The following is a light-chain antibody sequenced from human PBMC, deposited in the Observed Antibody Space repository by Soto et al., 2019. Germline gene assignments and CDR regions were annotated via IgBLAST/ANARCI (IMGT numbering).Light chain of an antibody. CDR2: NTD. J-gene: IGLJ3*02. V-gene: IGLV8-61*01. CDR3: VLYMGSGIWV. Sequence: QTVVTQEPSFSVSPGRTVKLTRGLTSGSVSTNYYPSWYQQTPGQPPRTLIYNTDTRSSGVPDRFSGSILGNKAALTITGAQADDESDYYCVLYMGSGIWVFGGGTKLTVL. CDR1: SGSVSTNYY.